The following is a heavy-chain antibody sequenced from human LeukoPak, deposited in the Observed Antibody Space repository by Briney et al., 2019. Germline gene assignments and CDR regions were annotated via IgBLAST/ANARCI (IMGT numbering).Heavy chain of an antibody. V-gene: IGHV3-21*04. CDR1: GFIFSYYG. CDR2: ISDSGDTT. CDR3: AREGSDSSS. Sequence: NPGGSLRLSCEVSGFIFSYYGMNWVRQAPGKGLEWVSAISDSGDTTYYADSVKGRFTISRDNAKNSLYLQMNSLRAEDTALYYCAREGSDSSSWGQGTLVTVSS. D-gene: IGHD6-6*01. J-gene: IGHJ5*02.